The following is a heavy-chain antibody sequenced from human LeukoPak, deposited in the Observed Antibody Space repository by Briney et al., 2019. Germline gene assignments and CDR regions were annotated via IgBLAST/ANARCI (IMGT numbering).Heavy chain of an antibody. CDR3: AREYRSSSGRAFDY. D-gene: IGHD6-6*01. CDR1: GFTFSSYA. CDR2: ISGSGGST. Sequence: PGGSLRLSCAASGFTFSSYAMSWVRQAPGKGLEWVSAISGSGGSTYYADSVKGRFTISRENAKNSLYLQMNSLRAGDTAVYYCAREYRSSSGRAFDYWGQGTLVTVSS. J-gene: IGHJ4*02. V-gene: IGHV3-23*01.